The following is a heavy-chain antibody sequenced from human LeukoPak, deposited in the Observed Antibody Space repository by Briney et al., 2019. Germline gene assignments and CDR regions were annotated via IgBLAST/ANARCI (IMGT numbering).Heavy chain of an antibody. D-gene: IGHD6-13*01. CDR2: IRSKTGGGTT. CDR3: TTIAEAGQIDY. V-gene: IGHV3-15*01. J-gene: IGHJ4*02. Sequence: GGSLRLSCAASGFTFSDAWMSWVRQAPGKGLEWVGRIRSKTGGGTTDYAAPVKGRFTISRDDSKNTLDLQMNSLKTDDTAVYXCTTIAEAGQIDYWGRGTLVTVSS. CDR1: GFTFSDAW.